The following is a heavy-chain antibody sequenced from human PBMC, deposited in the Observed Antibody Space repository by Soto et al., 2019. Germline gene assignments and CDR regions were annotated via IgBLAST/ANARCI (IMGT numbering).Heavy chain of an antibody. Sequence: ASVEVSCKASGFTFTSSSVQWVRQARGERLEWIGWIVVGSGNTNYAQKFQERVTITRDMSTSTAYMELSSLRSEDTAVYYCAADLGDYGSGKYYYYGMDVWGQRTTVTVSS. D-gene: IGHD4-17*01. CDR1: GFTFTSSS. CDR3: AADLGDYGSGKYYYYGMDV. J-gene: IGHJ6*02. CDR2: IVVGSGNT. V-gene: IGHV1-58*01.